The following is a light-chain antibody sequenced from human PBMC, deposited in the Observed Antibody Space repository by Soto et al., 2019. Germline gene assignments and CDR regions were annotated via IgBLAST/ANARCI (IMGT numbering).Light chain of an antibody. CDR1: EGVNSN. J-gene: IGKJ2*01. CDR3: QQYNNWPPYT. Sequence: EIVMTQSPATLSVSPGERATLSCRASEGVNSNLAWYQQKPGQAPRLLIYGASTRATDIPARFSGSGSGTEFTLTLSSLQSEDFAVYYCQQYNNWPPYTFGQGTKLEIK. CDR2: GAS. V-gene: IGKV3-15*01.